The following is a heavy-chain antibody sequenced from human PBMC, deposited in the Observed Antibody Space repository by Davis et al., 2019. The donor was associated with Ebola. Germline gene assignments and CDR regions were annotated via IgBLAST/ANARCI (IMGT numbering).Heavy chain of an antibody. J-gene: IGHJ4*02. Sequence: GESLTISCAASEFSFSSHAMHWVRQAPGKGLEWVAVISYDGSSKNYADSVKGRFTISRDNSKNTLYLQMNSLRAEDTTVYYCVRGRSGSQTLDYWGQGTLVIVSS. D-gene: IGHD3-10*01. CDR2: ISYDGSSK. CDR1: EFSFSSHA. V-gene: IGHV3-30-3*01. CDR3: VRGRSGSQTLDY.